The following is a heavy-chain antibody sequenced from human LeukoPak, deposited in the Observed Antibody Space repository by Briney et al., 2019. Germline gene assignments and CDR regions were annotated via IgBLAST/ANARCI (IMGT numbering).Heavy chain of an antibody. CDR3: ASRRDGYNYLDY. Sequence: SETLSLTCTVSGGSISSYYWSWIRQPPGKGLEWIGYIYYSGSANYNPSLKSRVTISVDTSKNQFSLKLSSVTAADTAVYYCASRRDGYNYLDYWGQGTLVIVSS. CDR1: GGSISSYY. V-gene: IGHV4-59*01. D-gene: IGHD5-24*01. CDR2: IYYSGSA. J-gene: IGHJ4*02.